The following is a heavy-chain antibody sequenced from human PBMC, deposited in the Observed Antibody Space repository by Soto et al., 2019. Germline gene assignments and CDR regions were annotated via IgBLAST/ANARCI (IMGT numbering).Heavy chain of an antibody. CDR2: ISSSGSTI. CDR3: ARVGPPSDV. Sequence: SGGGLVKPGGSLRLSCAASGFTFSDYYMSWIRQAPGKGLEWVSYISSSGSTIYYADSAKGRFPIPTDDATNSLYLQMHSLRAEDTAVYYCARVGPPSDVWGQGTTVTVSS. CDR1: GFTFSDYY. V-gene: IGHV3-11*01. J-gene: IGHJ6*02.